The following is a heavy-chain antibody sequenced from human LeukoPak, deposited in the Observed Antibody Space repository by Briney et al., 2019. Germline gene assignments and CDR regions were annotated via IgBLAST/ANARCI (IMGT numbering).Heavy chain of an antibody. CDR2: IYHSGST. Sequence: SETLSLTCAVSGYSISSGYYWGWIRQPPGKGLEWIGSIYHSGSTYYNPSLKSRVTISVDTSKNQFSLKLSSVTAADTAVYYCARVRNNWNYFSARNNWFDPWGQGTLVTVSS. V-gene: IGHV4-38-2*01. D-gene: IGHD1-7*01. CDR3: ARVRNNWNYFSARNNWFDP. CDR1: GYSISSGYY. J-gene: IGHJ5*02.